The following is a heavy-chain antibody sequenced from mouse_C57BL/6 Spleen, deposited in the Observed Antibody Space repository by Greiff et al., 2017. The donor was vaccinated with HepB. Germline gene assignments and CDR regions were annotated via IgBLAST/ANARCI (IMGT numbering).Heavy chain of an antibody. V-gene: IGHV5-6*01. Sequence: EVHLVESGGDLVKPGGSLKLSCAASGFTFSSYGMSWVRQTPDKRLEWVATISSGGSYTYYPDSVKGRFTISRDNAKNTLYLQMSSLKSEDTAMYYCARHLSYFDVWGTGTTVTVSS. CDR1: GFTFSSYG. J-gene: IGHJ1*03. D-gene: IGHD6-2*01. CDR2: ISSGGSYT. CDR3: ARHLSYFDV.